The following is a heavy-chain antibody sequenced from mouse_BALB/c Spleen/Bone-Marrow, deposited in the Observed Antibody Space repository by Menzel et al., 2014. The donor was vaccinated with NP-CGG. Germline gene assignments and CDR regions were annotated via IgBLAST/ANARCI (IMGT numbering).Heavy chain of an antibody. Sequence: VQLQQSGAELARPGASVKLSCKASGYTFTSYWINWVKQRPGQGLEWIGNIYPSDSYTNYNQKFKDKATLTVDKSSSTAYTQLSSPTSEDSAVYYCTRGGPYFDVWGAGTTVTVSS. CDR3: TRGGPYFDV. D-gene: IGHD1-1*02. J-gene: IGHJ1*01. V-gene: IGHV1-69*02. CDR1: GYTFTSYW. CDR2: IYPSDSYT.